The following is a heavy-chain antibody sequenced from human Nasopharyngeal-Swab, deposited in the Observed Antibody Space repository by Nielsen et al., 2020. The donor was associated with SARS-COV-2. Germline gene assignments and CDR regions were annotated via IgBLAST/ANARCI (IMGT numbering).Heavy chain of an antibody. V-gene: IGHV4-59*08. CDR1: GGSISSYY. CDR3: ARHPGYCSGGSCYSRWFDP. Sequence: SETLSLTCTVSGGSISSYYWSWIRTPPGKGLEWIGYIYYSGSTNYNPSLKSRVTISVDTSKNQFSLKLSSVTAADTAVYSCARHPGYCSGGSCYSRWFDPWGQGTLVTVSS. CDR2: IYYSGST. D-gene: IGHD2-15*01. J-gene: IGHJ5*02.